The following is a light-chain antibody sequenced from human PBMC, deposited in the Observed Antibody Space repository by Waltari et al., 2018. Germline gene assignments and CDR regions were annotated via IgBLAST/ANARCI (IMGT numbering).Light chain of an antibody. CDR3: QSADNSGTYVL. Sequence: SYELTQPPSVSVSPGQTARLTCFGDTLPKHYAYWYQQKPGQAPVLVIYKDSERPSGIPERFSGSSSGTTVTVTISGVQAEDGADYYCQSADNSGTYVLFGGGTKVTVL. CDR1: TLPKHY. J-gene: IGLJ3*02. V-gene: IGLV3-25*03. CDR2: KDS.